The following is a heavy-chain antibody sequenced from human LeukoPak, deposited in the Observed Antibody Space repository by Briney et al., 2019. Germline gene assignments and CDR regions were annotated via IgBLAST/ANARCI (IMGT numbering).Heavy chain of an antibody. J-gene: IGHJ4*02. Sequence: GGSLRLSCAASGFTFSNYAIHWVRQAPGKGLECVSAISSIEGRIYYANSVKGRFTISRDNSKNMVFLQMGSLRAEDMAVYYCATARRDCSGGTCFSYYFDNWGQGTLVTVSP. D-gene: IGHD2-15*01. V-gene: IGHV3-64*01. CDR2: ISSIEGRI. CDR1: GFTFSNYA. CDR3: ATARRDCSGGTCFSYYFDN.